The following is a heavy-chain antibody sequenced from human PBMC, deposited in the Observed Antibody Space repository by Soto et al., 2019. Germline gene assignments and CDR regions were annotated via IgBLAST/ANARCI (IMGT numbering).Heavy chain of an antibody. CDR2: INPNSGGT. V-gene: IGHV1-2*04. CDR3: ARGYCSSTSCSSVRRIPNFEY. D-gene: IGHD2-2*01. CDR1: GYTFTGYY. J-gene: IGHJ4*02. Sequence: ASVKVSCKASGYTFTGYYMHWVRQAPGQGLEWMGWINPNSGGTNYAQKFQGWVTMTRDTSISIAYMELSRLRSDDTAVYYCARGYCSSTSCSSVRRIPNFEYWGQGALVTVSS.